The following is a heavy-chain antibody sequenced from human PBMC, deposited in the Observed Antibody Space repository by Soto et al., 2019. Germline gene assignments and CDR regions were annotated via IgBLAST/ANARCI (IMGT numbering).Heavy chain of an antibody. CDR1: GFTFSTYG. Sequence: QVQLVESGGGVVQPGRSLRLSCAASGFTFSTYGIHWVRQAPGKGLEWLAVIWYDGSKKYHADSVQGRFTISRDNSKNTLYLQMDSLRAEDTAVYYCVKDHCGGDCYSDPYFDYWGQGTLVTVSS. CDR2: IWYDGSKK. D-gene: IGHD2-21*02. J-gene: IGHJ4*02. V-gene: IGHV3-33*06. CDR3: VKDHCGGDCYSDPYFDY.